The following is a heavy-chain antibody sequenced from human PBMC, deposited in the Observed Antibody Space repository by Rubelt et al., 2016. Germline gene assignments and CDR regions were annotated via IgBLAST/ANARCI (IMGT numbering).Heavy chain of an antibody. CDR2: ISAYNGNT. CDR3: ARYSEQLVL. Sequence: QVQLVQSGAEVKKPGASVKVSCKASGYTFTSYGISWVRQAPGQGLEWMGWISAYNGNTNYVQKLQGRVARTTDTSTSKADMELSSLRSEDTAVYYCARYSEQLVLWGQGTLVTVSS. CDR1: GYTFTSYG. D-gene: IGHD6-6*01. J-gene: IGHJ1*01. V-gene: IGHV1-18*01.